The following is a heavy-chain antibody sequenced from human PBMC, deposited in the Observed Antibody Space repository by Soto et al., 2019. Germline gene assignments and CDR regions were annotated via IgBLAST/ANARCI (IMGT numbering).Heavy chain of an antibody. CDR3: ARPMNYNDYLDY. J-gene: IGHJ4*02. CDR1: GYTFTSYS. CDR2: INGNNGNT. V-gene: IGHV1-3*05. D-gene: IGHD3-10*01. Sequence: QVQLVQSGAEEKKPGASVKVSCKASGYTFTSYSMHWVRQAPGQRLEWMGWINGNNGNTRYSQNFQGRVTITRDTSASTDYMALGSLRSEDTAVYYCARPMNYNDYLDYWGQGTLVTFSS.